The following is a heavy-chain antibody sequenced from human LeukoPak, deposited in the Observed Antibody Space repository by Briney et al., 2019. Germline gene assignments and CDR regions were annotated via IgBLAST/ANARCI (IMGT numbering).Heavy chain of an antibody. CDR3: ARHRRITMIVVVRNWFDP. V-gene: IGHV4-61*02. Sequence: SETLSLTCTVSGGSISSGSYYWSWIRQPAGKGLEWIGRIYTSGSTNYNPSLKSRVTISVDTSKNQFSLKLSSVTAADTAVYYCARHRRITMIVVVRNWFDPWGQGTLVTVSS. D-gene: IGHD3-22*01. CDR1: GGSISSGSYY. CDR2: IYTSGST. J-gene: IGHJ5*02.